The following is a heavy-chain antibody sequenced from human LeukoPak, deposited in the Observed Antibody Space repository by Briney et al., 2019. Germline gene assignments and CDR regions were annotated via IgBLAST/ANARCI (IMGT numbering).Heavy chain of an antibody. J-gene: IGHJ4*02. D-gene: IGHD3-3*01. CDR2: IYYSGST. Sequence: SETLSLTCTVSGGSISSYYWSWIRQPPGKGLEWIGYIYYSGSTNYNPSLKSRVTISVDTSKNQFSLKLSSVTAADTAVYYCAAGDFWSGYYTGYWGQGTLVTVSS. CDR3: AAGDFWSGYYTGY. V-gene: IGHV4-59*01. CDR1: GGSISSYY.